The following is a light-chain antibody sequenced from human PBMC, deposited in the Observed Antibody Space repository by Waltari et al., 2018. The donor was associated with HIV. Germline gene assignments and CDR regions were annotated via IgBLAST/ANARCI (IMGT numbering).Light chain of an antibody. CDR2: AAS. J-gene: IGKJ1*01. Sequence: AIRMTQSPSSFSASTGDRVTITCRASQGISSYLAWYQQKPGKAPKLLIYAASTLQSGVPSRFSGSGSGTDFTLTISCLQSEDFATYYCQQYYSYPPVFGQGTKVEIK. V-gene: IGKV1-8*01. CDR3: QQYYSYPPV. CDR1: QGISSY.